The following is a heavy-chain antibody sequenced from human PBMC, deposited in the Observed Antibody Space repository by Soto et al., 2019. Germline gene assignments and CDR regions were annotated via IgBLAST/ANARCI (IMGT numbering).Heavy chain of an antibody. J-gene: IGHJ4*02. CDR1: GGTFSNYA. D-gene: IGHD6-13*01. Sequence: QVQLLQAGADVKKPGSSVKISCKASGGTFSNYAVSWVRQAHGRGLQWMGGIIPLFGTINHAQNFQGRVTITADESTGTAYMELRSLTSDDSAVYYCARTPFQMASAGSFYFDNWGPGTLVTVSS. CDR3: ARTPFQMASAGSFYFDN. CDR2: IIPLFGTI. V-gene: IGHV1-69*01.